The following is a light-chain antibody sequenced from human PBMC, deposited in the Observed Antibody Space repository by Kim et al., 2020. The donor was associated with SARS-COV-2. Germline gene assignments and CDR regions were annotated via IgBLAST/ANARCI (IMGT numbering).Light chain of an antibody. CDR2: GAS. CDR3: QQYDSSVYS. CDR1: QSISSNY. V-gene: IGKV3-20*01. Sequence: LSPGGRVTLSCRASQSISSNYLAWYQQQSGQAPRLLIFGASHRATGIPDRFSGGGSGAYFTLTISRLEPEEFAVYYCQQYDSSVYSFGQGTKLEI. J-gene: IGKJ2*03.